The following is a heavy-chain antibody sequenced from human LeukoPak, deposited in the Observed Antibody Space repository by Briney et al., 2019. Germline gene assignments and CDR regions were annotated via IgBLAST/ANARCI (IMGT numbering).Heavy chain of an antibody. V-gene: IGHV3-15*01. CDR1: GFTFNNAW. D-gene: IGHD5-12*01. Sequence: GGSLRLSCAASGFTFNNAWMSWVRQAPGKGLEWVGRIKSKTDGDTTDYAAPVNGRFTISRDDSKNTLYLQMNSLKTEDTAVYYCTRVQIVATIIDYWGQGTLVTVSS. CDR3: TRVQIVATIIDY. CDR2: IKSKTDGDTT. J-gene: IGHJ4*02.